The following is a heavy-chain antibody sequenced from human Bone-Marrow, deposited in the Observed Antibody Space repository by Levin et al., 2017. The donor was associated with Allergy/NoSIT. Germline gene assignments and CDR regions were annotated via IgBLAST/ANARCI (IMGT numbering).Heavy chain of an antibody. CDR1: GFTFSDYH. CDR3: ARDTAMVTYYYGMDG. CDR2: ITTSGSTI. Sequence: PGGSLRLSCAASGFTFSDYHMNWIRQAPGKGLEWVSYITTSGSTIYYADSVKGRFTISRDDAKNSLYLQMNSLRVEDTALYYCARDTAMVTYYYGMDGWGQGTTVTVSS. V-gene: IGHV3-11*01. D-gene: IGHD5-18*01. J-gene: IGHJ6*02.